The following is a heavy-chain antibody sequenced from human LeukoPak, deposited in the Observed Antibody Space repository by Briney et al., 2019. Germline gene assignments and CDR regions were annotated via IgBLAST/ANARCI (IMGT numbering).Heavy chain of an antibody. CDR1: GFTFRGYA. Sequence: GGSLRLSCVASGFTFRGYALHWVRQAPGQGLDWVAVVSSDGQNDFYSDSVRGRFTISRDNSSDTVYLQMDGLRPADTALYFCARTTYYYGSGTFYSVGPFDSWGQGTLVTVSS. V-gene: IGHV3-30*01. J-gene: IGHJ4*02. CDR2: VSSDGQND. CDR3: ARTTYYYGSGTFYSVGPFDS. D-gene: IGHD3-10*01.